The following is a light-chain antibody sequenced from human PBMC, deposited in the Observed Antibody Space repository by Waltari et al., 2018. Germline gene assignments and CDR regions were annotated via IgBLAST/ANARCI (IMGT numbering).Light chain of an antibody. CDR2: DEN. J-gene: IGLJ1*01. CDR3: QVWDSSSDLGV. Sequence: SYVLTQPPSVSVAPGQTARITCGGNNLGSKSVHWYQQKPGQAPVLVVYDENDRPSGIPERFSGSNSGNTATLTISRVEAGDEADYYCQVWDSSSDLGVFGTGTKVTVL. V-gene: IGLV3-21*02. CDR1: NLGSKS.